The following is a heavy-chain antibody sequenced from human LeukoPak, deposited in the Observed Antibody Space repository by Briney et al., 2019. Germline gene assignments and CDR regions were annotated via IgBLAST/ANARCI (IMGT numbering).Heavy chain of an antibody. V-gene: IGHV3-30*03. D-gene: IGHD3-10*01. CDR1: GFTFSSYG. Sequence: GGSLRLSCAASGFTFSSYGMHWVRQAPGKGLEWVAVISYDGSNKYYADSVKGRFTISRDNSKNTLYLQMNSLRAEDTAVYYCAHLPHVLLWFGEKEGRIDYWGQGTLVTVSS. J-gene: IGHJ4*02. CDR3: AHLPHVLLWFGEKEGRIDY. CDR2: ISYDGSNK.